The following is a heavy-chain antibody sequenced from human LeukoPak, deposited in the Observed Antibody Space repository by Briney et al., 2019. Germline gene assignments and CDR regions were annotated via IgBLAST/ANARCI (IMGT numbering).Heavy chain of an antibody. Sequence: VGSLRLSCAASGFTFSGYGMHWVRQAPGKGLEWVAVISYDGSNKYYADSVKGRFTISRDNSKNTLYLQMNSLRAEDTAVYYCAKSSGTTFYYYYYYGMDVWGQGTTVTVSS. V-gene: IGHV3-30*18. D-gene: IGHD1-1*01. CDR1: GFTFSGYG. J-gene: IGHJ6*02. CDR2: ISYDGSNK. CDR3: AKSSGTTFYYYYYYGMDV.